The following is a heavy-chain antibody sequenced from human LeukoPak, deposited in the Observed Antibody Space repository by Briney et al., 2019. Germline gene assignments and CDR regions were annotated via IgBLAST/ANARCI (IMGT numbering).Heavy chain of an antibody. D-gene: IGHD6-19*01. V-gene: IGHV1-18*01. Sequence: ASVKVSCKASGGTFSSYAISWVRQAPGQGLEWMGWISAYNGNTNNAQKLQGRVTMTTDTSTSTAYMELRSLRSDDTAVYYCARAGQWLVPRFEGYWGQGTLVTVSS. CDR2: ISAYNGNT. J-gene: IGHJ4*02. CDR1: GGTFSSYA. CDR3: ARAGQWLVPRFEGY.